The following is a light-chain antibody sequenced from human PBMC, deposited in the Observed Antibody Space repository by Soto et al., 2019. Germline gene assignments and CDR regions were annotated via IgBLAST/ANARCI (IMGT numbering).Light chain of an antibody. CDR3: AAWDDRPSGPV. Sequence: QSVLTQPPSASGTPGQRVTISCSGSSSNIGNNNVYWYQQLPGTAPKLLIYRNNQRPSGVPDRFSASKSATSASLAISGLRSEDEADYYCAAWDDRPSGPVLGGGTKVTVL. CDR1: SSNIGNNN. V-gene: IGLV1-47*01. J-gene: IGLJ3*02. CDR2: RNN.